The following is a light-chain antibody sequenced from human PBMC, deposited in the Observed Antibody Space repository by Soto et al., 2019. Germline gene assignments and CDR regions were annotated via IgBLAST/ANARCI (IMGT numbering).Light chain of an antibody. V-gene: IGLV2-14*01. CDR2: DVS. CDR1: TSDIDGYYS. CDR3: SSYTSRSTLGV. J-gene: IGLJ1*01. Sequence: QSALTQPASVSGSPGQSITISCTGTTSDIDGYYSVSWYQQHPGKAPKLIIFDVSNRPSGVSDHFSGSKSGNTASLTISGLQAEDEADYYCSSYTSRSTLGVFGTGTKLTVL.